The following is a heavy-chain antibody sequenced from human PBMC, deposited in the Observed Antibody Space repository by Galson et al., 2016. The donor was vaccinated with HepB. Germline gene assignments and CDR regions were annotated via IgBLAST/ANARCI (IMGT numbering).Heavy chain of an antibody. J-gene: IGHJ4*02. D-gene: IGHD3-10*01. Sequence: SLRLSCATSGFFFYTYAMSWVRQAPGKGLEWISTISGSGGSIYYADSVNGRFTISKDSSKDTLYLPMDSLRVEDTSIYYCAKDSWWVPGVIIDFDDWGQGTLVTVSS. V-gene: IGHV3-23*01. CDR2: ISGSGGSI. CDR3: AKDSWWVPGVIIDFDD. CDR1: GFFFYTYA.